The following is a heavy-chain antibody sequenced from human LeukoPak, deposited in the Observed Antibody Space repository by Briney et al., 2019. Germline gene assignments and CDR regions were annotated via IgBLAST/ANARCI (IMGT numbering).Heavy chain of an antibody. J-gene: IGHJ4*02. CDR1: GFTVSRNY. D-gene: IGHD5-12*01. CDR3: ARVSGAYEFDY. V-gene: IGHV3-53*01. Sequence: GGSLRLSCAASGFTVSRNYMSWVRQAPGKGLEWVSVIYSGGSTYYAGSVRGRFTISRDNSKNTLYLQMNTLSAEDTAVYYCARVSGAYEFDYWGQGTLVTVSS. CDR2: IYSGGST.